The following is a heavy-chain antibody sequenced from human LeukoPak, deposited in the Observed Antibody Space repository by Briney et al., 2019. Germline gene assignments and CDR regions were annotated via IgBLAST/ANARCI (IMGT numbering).Heavy chain of an antibody. CDR1: GFTFSTYS. D-gene: IGHD5-18*01. J-gene: IGHJ4*02. CDR3: ARGDQGHSYSHGFDY. V-gene: IGHV3-48*01. Sequence: GGSLRLSCAASGFTFSTYSMNWVRQAPGKGLEWVSYISSSSIIYYADSVKGRFTISRDNAKTSLYLQMNSLRAEDTAVYYCARGDQGHSYSHGFDYWGQGTLVTVSS. CDR2: ISSSSII.